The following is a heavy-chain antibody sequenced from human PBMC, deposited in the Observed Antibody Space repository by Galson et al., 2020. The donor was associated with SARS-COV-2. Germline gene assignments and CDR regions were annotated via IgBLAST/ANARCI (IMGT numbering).Heavy chain of an antibody. J-gene: IGHJ4*02. CDR1: GFSLSTSGMC. D-gene: IGHD5-18*01. CDR2: IDWAHAK. CDR3: ARFSAMVTVLDY. Sequence: SGPTLVKPTQTLTLTCTFSGFSLSTSGMCVSWIRQPPGKALEWPARIDWAHAKYYSTSLKTRLTISKDTSKNQVVLTMTNMDPVDTATYYCARFSAMVTVLDYWGQGTLVTVSS. V-gene: IGHV2-70*11.